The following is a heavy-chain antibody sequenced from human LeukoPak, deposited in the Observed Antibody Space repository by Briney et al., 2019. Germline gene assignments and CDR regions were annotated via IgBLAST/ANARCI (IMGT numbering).Heavy chain of an antibody. CDR2: IIPIFGTA. J-gene: IGHJ4*02. CDR1: GGTFSSYA. Sequence: SVKVSCKASGGTFSSYAISWVRQAPRQGLEWMGGIIPIFGTANYAQKFQGRVTITADESTSTAYMELSSLRSEDTAVYYCASRCGGDCYSGAVDYWGQGTLVTVSS. CDR3: ASRCGGDCYSGAVDY. V-gene: IGHV1-69*01. D-gene: IGHD2-21*01.